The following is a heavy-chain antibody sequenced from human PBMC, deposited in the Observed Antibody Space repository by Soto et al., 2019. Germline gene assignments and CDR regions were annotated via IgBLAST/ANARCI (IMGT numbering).Heavy chain of an antibody. Sequence: EVQLLESGGALVQPGGSLRLSCAASGFTFSSYDMTWVRQAPGKGLEWVSGISGSGGSTYYADSVKGRFTISRDNSKNTLYLQMNSLRAEDTAVYYCAQGWGDYWGQGTLVTVSS. D-gene: IGHD3-16*01. CDR2: ISGSGGST. CDR3: AQGWGDY. V-gene: IGHV3-23*01. CDR1: GFTFSSYD. J-gene: IGHJ4*02.